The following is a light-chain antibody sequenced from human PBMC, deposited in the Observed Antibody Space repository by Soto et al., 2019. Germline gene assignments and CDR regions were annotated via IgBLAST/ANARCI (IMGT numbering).Light chain of an antibody. CDR2: QVS. J-gene: IGKJ5*01. Sequence: DIVLTQTPLSSPVTLGQPASISCRSSQSLVYSDGNSYLSWLQQRPGQRLRLLIYQVSERFSGVPDRFSGSGAGTDFTLKISRVEPEDVGGYNCMQATQSRSFGQGTRLEIK. V-gene: IGKV2-24*01. CDR3: MQATQSRS. CDR1: QSLVYSDGNSY.